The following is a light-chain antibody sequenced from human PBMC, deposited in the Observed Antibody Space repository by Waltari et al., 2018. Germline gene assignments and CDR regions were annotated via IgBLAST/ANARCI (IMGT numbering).Light chain of an antibody. CDR1: SDINVGRHN. Sequence: QPVLTQPPSSSASPGESARLTCTLPSDINVGRHNIYWYQQKPGSPPRYLLYYFSDADKGQGSEVPSRFSGSKDASANTGILVISGLQSEDEADYYCVIWPSNGWVFGGGTRLTVL. CDR3: VIWPSNGWV. V-gene: IGLV5-37*01. CDR2: YFSDADK. J-gene: IGLJ3*02.